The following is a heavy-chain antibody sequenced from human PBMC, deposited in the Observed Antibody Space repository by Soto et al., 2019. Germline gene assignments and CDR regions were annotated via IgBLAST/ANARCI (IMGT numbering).Heavy chain of an antibody. D-gene: IGHD1-1*01. CDR3: ARGRYGDY. CDR2: ISAHNGNT. V-gene: IGHV1-18*01. CDR1: GYTFTSYG. Sequence: QVHLVQSGAEVKKPGASVKVSCKASGYTFTSYGITWVRQAPGQGLEWMGWISAHNGNTDYAQKLQGRVIVTRDTSTSTAYMELRGLISDDTAVYYCARGRYGDYWGQGARVPVSS. J-gene: IGHJ4*02.